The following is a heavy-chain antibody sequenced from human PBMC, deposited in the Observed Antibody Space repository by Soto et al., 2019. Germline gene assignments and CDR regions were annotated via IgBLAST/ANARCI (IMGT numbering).Heavy chain of an antibody. V-gene: IGHV5-51*01. CDR3: ARHDPSSGGYSRYFDP. Sequence: GESLKISCKAFGYSFTTYWIGWVRQMPGRGLEWMGIIYPDDSDTRYSPSFQGQVTMSADKSISTAYLQWSSLKASDTAMYFCARHDPSSGGYSRYFDPWGQGTLVTVSS. CDR2: IYPDDSDT. J-gene: IGHJ5*02. D-gene: IGHD1-26*01. CDR1: GYSFTTYW.